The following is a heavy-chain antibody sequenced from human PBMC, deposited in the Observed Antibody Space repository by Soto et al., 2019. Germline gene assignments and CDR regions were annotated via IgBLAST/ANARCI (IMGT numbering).Heavy chain of an antibody. D-gene: IGHD4-17*01. Sequence: LRLSCAVSGFTFSTYAMSWVRQAPGQGLEWIGSIFYNGDTSYNPSLKSRLNISVDTSKNQFSLSLRSVTPPHTAVYFCSREGRLPSLDYWGQGTVPTVSS. V-gene: IGHV4-30-4*08. J-gene: IGHJ4*02. CDR1: GFTFSTYA. CDR3: SREGRLPSLDY. CDR2: IFYNGDT.